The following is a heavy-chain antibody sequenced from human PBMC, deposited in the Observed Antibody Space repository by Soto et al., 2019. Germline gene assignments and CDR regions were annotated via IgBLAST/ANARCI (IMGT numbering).Heavy chain of an antibody. V-gene: IGHV4-34*01. CDR2: INHSGST. CDR3: ARSHTDY. J-gene: IGHJ4*02. CDR1: GGSFSGYY. Sequence: ETLSLTCAVYGGSFSGYYWSWIRQPPGKGLEWIGEINHSGSTNYNPSLKSRVTISVDTSKNQFSLKLSSVTAADTAVYYCARSHTDYWGQGTLVTVSS.